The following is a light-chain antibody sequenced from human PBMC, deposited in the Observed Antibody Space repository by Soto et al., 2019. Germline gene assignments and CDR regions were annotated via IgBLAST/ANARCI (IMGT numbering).Light chain of an antibody. Sequence: QSVLTQPPSVSAAPGQKVTISCSGSSSNIGNNYVSWYQQLPGTAPTLLIYENNKQPSGIPDRFSGSKSGTSATLGITGLQTGDEADYYCGTWDSSLSAVFGGGTKLTVL. V-gene: IGLV1-51*02. J-gene: IGLJ2*01. CDR1: SSNIGNNY. CDR3: GTWDSSLSAV. CDR2: ENN.